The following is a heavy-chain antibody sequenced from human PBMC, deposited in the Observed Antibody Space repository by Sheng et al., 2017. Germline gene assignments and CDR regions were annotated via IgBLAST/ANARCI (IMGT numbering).Heavy chain of an antibody. J-gene: IGHJ4*02. CDR1: GFTFSSYA. CDR2: ISYDGTNK. Sequence: GRSLRLSCAASGFTFSSYALHWVRQAPGKGLDWVAVISYDGTNKYHADSVKGRFTISRDNSKKTLYLQMNSLRAEDTALYYCARDTRYNYVWGRSRSPNYFDYVGPGNAGHRLL. D-gene: IGHD3-16*02. V-gene: IGHV3-30*04. CDR3: ARDTRYNYVWGRSRSPNYFDY.